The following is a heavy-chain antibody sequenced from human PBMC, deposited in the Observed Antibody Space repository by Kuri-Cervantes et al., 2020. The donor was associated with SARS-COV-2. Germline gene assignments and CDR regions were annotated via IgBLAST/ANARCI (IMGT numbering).Heavy chain of an antibody. CDR2: IYYSGST. Sequence: SETLSLTCTVSGGSISSYYWSWIRQPPGKGLEWIGYIYYSGSTNYNPSHKSRVTISVDTSKNQFSLKLSSVTAADTAVYYCARTVTQSGWTLVYGYWGQGTLVTVSS. V-gene: IGHV4-59*08. D-gene: IGHD6-19*01. CDR1: GGSISSYY. J-gene: IGHJ4*02. CDR3: ARTVTQSGWTLVYGY.